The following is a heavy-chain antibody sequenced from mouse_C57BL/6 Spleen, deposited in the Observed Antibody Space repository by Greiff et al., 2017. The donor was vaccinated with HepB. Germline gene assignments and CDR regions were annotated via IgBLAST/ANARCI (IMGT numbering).Heavy chain of an antibody. D-gene: IGHD1-1*01. CDR1: GYTFTSYG. Sequence: LQESGAELARPGASVKLSCKASGYTFTSYGISWVKQRTGQGLEWIGEIYPRSGNTYYNEKFKGKATLTADKSSSTAYMELRSLTSEDSAVYFCARAPYGSSYDAMDYWGQGTSVTVSS. V-gene: IGHV1-81*01. J-gene: IGHJ4*01. CDR3: ARAPYGSSYDAMDY. CDR2: IYPRSGNT.